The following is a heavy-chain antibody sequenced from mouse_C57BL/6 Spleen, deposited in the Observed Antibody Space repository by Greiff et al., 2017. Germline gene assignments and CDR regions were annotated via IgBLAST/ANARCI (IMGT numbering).Heavy chain of an antibody. J-gene: IGHJ3*01. CDR3: TKDYYGSSPWFAY. D-gene: IGHD1-1*01. CDR1: GFNIKDYY. CDR2: IDPEDGDT. V-gene: IGHV14-1*01. Sequence: EVQLQQSGAELVRPGASVKLSCTASGFNIKDYYMHWVKQRPEQGLEWIGRIDPEDGDTEYAPKFQGKATMTADTSANTAYLQLSSLTSEDTAVYYCTKDYYGSSPWFAYWGQGTLVTVSA.